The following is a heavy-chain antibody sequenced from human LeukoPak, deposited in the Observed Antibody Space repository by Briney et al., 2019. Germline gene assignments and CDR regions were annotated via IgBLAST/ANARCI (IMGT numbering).Heavy chain of an antibody. CDR1: GGSISSGDYY. J-gene: IGHJ6*02. CDR2: INHSGST. CDR3: ARGKGPYYYGSGSKQRYYYYGMDV. D-gene: IGHD3-10*01. V-gene: IGHV4-39*07. Sequence: SETLSLTCTVSGGSISSGDYYWSWIRQPPGKGLEWIEEINHSGSTNYNPSLKSRVTISVDTSKNQFSLKLSSVTAADTAVYYCARGKGPYYYGSGSKQRYYYYGMDVWGQGTTVTVSS.